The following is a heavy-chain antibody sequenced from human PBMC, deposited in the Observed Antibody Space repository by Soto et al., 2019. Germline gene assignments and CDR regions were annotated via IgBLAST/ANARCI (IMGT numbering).Heavy chain of an antibody. J-gene: IGHJ6*03. CDR2: IIPIQGKA. CDR1: GGSFTSYS. Sequence: QVQLVQSGAELKKPGSSVKVSCEASGGSFTSYSFTWVRQAPGQGLEWMGRIIPIQGKANYALTFQDRVTITADRSTRTVYMALTSLRPEDTAVYFCAKSLLFVDHGYMDVWGKGTTVTFSS. V-gene: IGHV1-69*02. D-gene: IGHD2-21*01. CDR3: AKSLLFVDHGYMDV.